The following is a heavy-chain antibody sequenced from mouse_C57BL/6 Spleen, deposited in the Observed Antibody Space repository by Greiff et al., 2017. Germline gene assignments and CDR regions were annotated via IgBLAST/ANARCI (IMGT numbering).Heavy chain of an antibody. J-gene: IGHJ3*01. V-gene: IGHV5-6*01. D-gene: IGHD2-4*01. CDR1: GFTFSSYG. Sequence: EVHLVESGGDLVKPGGSLKLSCAASGFTFSSYGMSWVRQTPDKRLEWVATISSGGSYTYYPDSVKGRFTISRDNAKNTLYLQMSRLKSEDTAMYYCARHARLDGLAYWGQGTLVTVSA. CDR3: ARHARLDGLAY. CDR2: ISSGGSYT.